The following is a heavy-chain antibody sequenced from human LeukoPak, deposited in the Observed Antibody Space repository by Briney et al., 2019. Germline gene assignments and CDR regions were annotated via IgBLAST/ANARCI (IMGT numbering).Heavy chain of an antibody. CDR3: AREDQYYGSGSLDY. J-gene: IGHJ4*02. D-gene: IGHD3-10*01. CDR1: GGSFSGYY. Sequence: SETLSLICAVYGGSFSGYYWSWIRQPPGKGLEWIGEINHSGSTNYNPSLKSRVTISVDTSKNQFSLKLSSVTAADTAVYYCAREDQYYGSGSLDYWGQGTLVTVSS. V-gene: IGHV4-34*01. CDR2: INHSGST.